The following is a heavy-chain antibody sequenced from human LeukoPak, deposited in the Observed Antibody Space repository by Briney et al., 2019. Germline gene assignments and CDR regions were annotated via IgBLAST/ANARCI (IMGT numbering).Heavy chain of an antibody. CDR1: GFTFSSYS. D-gene: IGHD5-12*01. V-gene: IGHV3-48*04. CDR3: TRGYAGIDY. Sequence: GGSLRLSCAASGFTFSSYSMNWVRQAPGKGLEWVSYISSSSSTIYYADSVKGRFTISRDNAKNTLYLQINSLRAEDTAVYYCTRGYAGIDYWGQGTLVTVSS. CDR2: ISSSSSTI. J-gene: IGHJ4*02.